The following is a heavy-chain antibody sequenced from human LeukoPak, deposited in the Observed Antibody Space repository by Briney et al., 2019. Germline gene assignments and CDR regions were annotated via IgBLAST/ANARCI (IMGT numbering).Heavy chain of an antibody. J-gene: IGHJ6*03. CDR2: IHNSGST. CDR3: ARRVVTLASYYFYMDV. D-gene: IGHD3-22*01. CDR1: GGSISTYY. V-gene: IGHV4-59*01. Sequence: SGTLSLTCTVSGGSISTYYWSWIRQPPGKGLEWIGYIHNSGSTNYNPSLKSRVTISVDTSKNQFSLKLSSVTAADTAVYYCARRVVTLASYYFYMDVWGKGTTVSVSS.